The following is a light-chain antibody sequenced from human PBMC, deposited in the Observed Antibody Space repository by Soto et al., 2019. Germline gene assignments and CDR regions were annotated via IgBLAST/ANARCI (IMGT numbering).Light chain of an antibody. J-gene: IGKJ1*01. V-gene: IGKV3-20*01. CDR1: QSVGSN. CDR3: QHYGNSPGT. CDR2: GAV. Sequence: EIVLTQSPGTLSMSPGESATLSCGASQSVGSNLAWFQQKPGQAPRLLIYGAVSRPTGVPDRFGGSGSGTDFSLTIARLEPEDFAVYYCQHYGNSPGTFGQGTKMDIK.